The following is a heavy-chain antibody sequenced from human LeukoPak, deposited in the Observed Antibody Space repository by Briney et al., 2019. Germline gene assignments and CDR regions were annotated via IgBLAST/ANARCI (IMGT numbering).Heavy chain of an antibody. CDR3: ARGGAARLHFKN. Sequence: KTSETLSLTCTVSGGSISTYYWNWIRQPPGKGLEWIGYIYHSGSTNYNPSLQSRVTISVDTSKDQFSLNLNSVTAADTAVYYCARGGAARLHFKNGGQGTLVTVSS. CDR1: GGSISTYY. D-gene: IGHD6-6*01. V-gene: IGHV4-59*01. J-gene: IGHJ1*01. CDR2: IYHSGST.